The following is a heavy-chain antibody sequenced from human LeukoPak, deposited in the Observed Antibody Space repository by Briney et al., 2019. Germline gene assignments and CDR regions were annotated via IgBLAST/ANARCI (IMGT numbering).Heavy chain of an antibody. Sequence: PSETLSLTCAVYGGSFSGYYWSWIRQPPGKGLEWIGEINHSGSTNYNPSLKSRVTISVDTSKNQFSLKLSSVTAADTAVYYCARSPSITGTTIDYWGQGTLVTVSS. CDR1: GGSFSGYY. J-gene: IGHJ4*02. V-gene: IGHV4-34*01. CDR2: INHSGST. CDR3: ARSPSITGTTIDY. D-gene: IGHD1-20*01.